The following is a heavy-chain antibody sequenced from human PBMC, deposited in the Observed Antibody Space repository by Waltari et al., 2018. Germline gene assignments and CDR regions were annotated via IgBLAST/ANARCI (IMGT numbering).Heavy chain of an antibody. D-gene: IGHD7-27*01. J-gene: IGHJ4*01. CDR2: ITSQNDGATT. V-gene: IGHV3-15*01. CDR3: TTLDAPWGG. Sequence: EVHMVESGGGAMKPGDSLRLSCVASGVRSTPAGLTWVRQAPGKGLEWVGRITSQNDGATTDLAASVRGRFSISRDDSQSMVFLQMNSLRREDTAVYYCTTLDAPWGGWGHGTLVTVSS. CDR1: GVRSTPAG.